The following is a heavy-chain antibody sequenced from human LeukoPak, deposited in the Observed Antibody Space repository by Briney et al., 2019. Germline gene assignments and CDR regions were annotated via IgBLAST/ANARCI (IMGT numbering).Heavy chain of an antibody. D-gene: IGHD2-2*02. CDR3: ARAGYCSSTSCYTSDWFDP. CDR2: ISAYNGNT. CDR1: GYTFTSYG. V-gene: IGHV1-18*01. J-gene: IGHJ5*02. Sequence: GASVKVSCKASGYTFTSYGISWVRQAPGQGLEWMGWISAYNGNTNYAQKLQGRVTMTTDTSTSTAYMELRSLRSDDTAVYYCARAGYCSSTSCYTSDWFDPWGQGTLVTVSS.